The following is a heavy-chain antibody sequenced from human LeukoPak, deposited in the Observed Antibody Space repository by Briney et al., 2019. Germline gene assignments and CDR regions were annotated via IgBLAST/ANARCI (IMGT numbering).Heavy chain of an antibody. CDR3: AREVGPNDY. V-gene: IGHV3-53*01. Sequence: GGSLRLSCAASGFTVSSNYMSWVRQAPGKGLEWVSVIYSGGNTYYADSVKGQFTISRDNPKNTLYLQMNSLRADDTALYYCAREVGPNDYWGQGTLVTVSS. CDR2: IYSGGNT. CDR1: GFTVSSNY. J-gene: IGHJ4*02. D-gene: IGHD1-26*01.